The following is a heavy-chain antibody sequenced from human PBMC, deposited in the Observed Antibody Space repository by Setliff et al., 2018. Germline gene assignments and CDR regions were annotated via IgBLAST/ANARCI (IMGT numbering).Heavy chain of an antibody. J-gene: IGHJ6*03. Sequence: VASVKVSCKASGGTFSSYAISWVRQAPGQGLEWMGRIIPIFGTANYAQKFQGRVTITADKSTSTAYMELSSLRSEDTAVYYCARGRHPPWSGYPYYYMDVWGKGTTVTVS. CDR1: GGTFSSYA. CDR2: IIPIFGTA. V-gene: IGHV1-69*06. CDR3: ARGRHPPWSGYPYYYMDV. D-gene: IGHD3-3*01.